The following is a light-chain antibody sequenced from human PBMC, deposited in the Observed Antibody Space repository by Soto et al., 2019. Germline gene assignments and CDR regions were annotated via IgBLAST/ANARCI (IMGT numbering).Light chain of an antibody. J-gene: IGLJ1*01. Sequence: QSALTQPASVSGSPGQSITISCTGTSSDVGGYNYVSWYQQHPGKAPKLMIYEVSNRPSGVSNRFSGSKSGNTASLTISGLQAEDEADYYCSSYTSSTFYVVGTGTNVTVL. CDR3: SSYTSSTFYV. CDR1: SSDVGGYNY. V-gene: IGLV2-14*01. CDR2: EVS.